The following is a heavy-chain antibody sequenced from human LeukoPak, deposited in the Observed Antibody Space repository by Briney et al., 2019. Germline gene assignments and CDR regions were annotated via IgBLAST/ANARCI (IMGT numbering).Heavy chain of an antibody. CDR3: ARDSGLDV. D-gene: IGHD3-10*01. J-gene: IGHJ6*02. CDR2: IYYTGST. CDR1: GFTFSSYA. Sequence: PGGSLRLSCAAPGFTFSSYAMSWVRQAPGKGLEWIGYIYYTGSTNYNPSLKSRVTISVDTSKNQFSLKLSSVTAADTAVYYCARDSGLDVWGQGTTVTVSS. V-gene: IGHV4-59*01.